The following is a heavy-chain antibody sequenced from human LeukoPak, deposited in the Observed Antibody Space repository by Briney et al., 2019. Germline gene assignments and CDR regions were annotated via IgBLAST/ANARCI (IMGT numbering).Heavy chain of an antibody. CDR3: AKDGSSRLNPLYYFDY. V-gene: IGHV3-30*18. J-gene: IGHJ4*02. CDR2: ISYDGSKK. Sequence: GGSLRLSCAASGFTFSSYAMHWVRQAPGKGLEWVAIISYDGSKKFYADSVKGRFTISGDSSKNTLYLQMNSLRAEDTAVYYCAKDGSSRLNPLYYFDYWGQGTLVTVSS. CDR1: GFTFSSYA.